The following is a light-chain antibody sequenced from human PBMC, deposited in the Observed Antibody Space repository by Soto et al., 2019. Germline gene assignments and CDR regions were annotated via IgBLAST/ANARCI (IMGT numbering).Light chain of an antibody. V-gene: IGKV1-5*03. J-gene: IGKJ1*01. CDR3: PHNNSYSEA. CDR1: QTISSW. CDR2: KAS. Sequence: DIQMTQSPSTLSGSVGGRVTITGRASQTISSWLDWYQQKPGKAPKLLIYKASTLKSGVPSTFRESGSGRGLSLTISSLQPDDFPTYYCPHNNSYSEAVGQGPKVHIK.